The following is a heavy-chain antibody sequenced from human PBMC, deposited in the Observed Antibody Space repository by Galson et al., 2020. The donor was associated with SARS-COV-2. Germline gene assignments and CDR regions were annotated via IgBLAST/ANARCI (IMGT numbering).Heavy chain of an antibody. CDR1: GFTFSSYA. CDR2: ISYDGSNK. J-gene: IGHJ6*02. D-gene: IGHD3-22*01. Sequence: GGSLRLSCAASGFTFSSYAMHCVRQAPGKGLEWVALISYDGSNKYYADSVKGRFTISRDNSKNTLYLQMNSLRAEDTAVYYCARDYYDSSGYSYGMDVWGQGTTVTVSS. CDR3: ARDYYDSSGYSYGMDV. V-gene: IGHV3-30*04.